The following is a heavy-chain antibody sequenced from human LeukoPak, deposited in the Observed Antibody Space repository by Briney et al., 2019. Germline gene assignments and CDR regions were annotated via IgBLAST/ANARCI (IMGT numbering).Heavy chain of an antibody. D-gene: IGHD4-11*01. CDR1: GFTFSDYY. CDR2: ISSGGSTI. CDR3: AKEGSTVTLYYFDY. V-gene: IGHV3-11*01. J-gene: IGHJ4*02. Sequence: GGSLRLSCAVSGFTFSDYYMSWIRQAPGKGLEWVAYISSGGSTISHADSVKGRFTISRDNSKNTLYLQMNSLRAEDTAVYYCAKEGSTVTLYYFDYWGQGTLVTVSS.